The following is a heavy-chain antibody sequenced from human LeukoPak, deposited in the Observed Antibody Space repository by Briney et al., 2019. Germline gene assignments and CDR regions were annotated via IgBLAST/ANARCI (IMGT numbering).Heavy chain of an antibody. CDR1: GFTFSIYW. J-gene: IGHJ4*02. D-gene: IGHD3-16*01. Sequence: GGSLRLSCAASGFTFSIYWMSWVRQAPGKGLEWVANIKKDGTEKYHADSVKGRFSISRDNAKNSLHLQMNSLRAEDTAVYYCAREYEGDVDYWGRGTPVTVSS. CDR2: IKKDGTEK. CDR3: AREYEGDVDY. V-gene: IGHV3-7*05.